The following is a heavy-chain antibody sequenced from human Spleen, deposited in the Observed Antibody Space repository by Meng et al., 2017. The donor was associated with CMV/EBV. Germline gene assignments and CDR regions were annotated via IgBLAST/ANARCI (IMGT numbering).Heavy chain of an antibody. Sequence: KASGGNFSNYGNALTWVRQAPGQGLEWMGEIIPVFSTSNYAQEFQGRVTITTDQSTNTAYMELSSLTIEDTAFYYCARAPAGTYFDYWGQGTLVTVSS. V-gene: IGHV1-69*05. D-gene: IGHD3/OR15-3a*01. J-gene: IGHJ4*02. CDR3: ARAPAGTYFDY. CDR1: GGNFSNYGNA. CDR2: IIPVFSTS.